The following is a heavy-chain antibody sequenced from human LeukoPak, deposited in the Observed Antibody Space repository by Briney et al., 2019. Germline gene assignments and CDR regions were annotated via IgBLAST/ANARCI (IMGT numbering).Heavy chain of an antibody. CDR3: ARKNSGGWYFDY. Sequence: PSETLSLTSTVSGGSISTYYYSWIRQPAGKGLEWIGRIYSSGSTNYNPSLKSRVTMSVETSKNQFSLILSSVTASDTAVYYCARKNSGGWYFDYWGQGTLVTVSS. V-gene: IGHV4-4*07. J-gene: IGHJ4*02. CDR2: IYSSGST. D-gene: IGHD6-19*01. CDR1: GGSISTYY.